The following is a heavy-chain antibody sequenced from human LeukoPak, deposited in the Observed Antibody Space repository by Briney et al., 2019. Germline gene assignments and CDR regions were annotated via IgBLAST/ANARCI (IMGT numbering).Heavy chain of an antibody. CDR3: AKASWVSSADAVS. CDR1: GFTFSSYA. V-gene: IGHV3-23*01. Sequence: QPGGSLTLSCAASGFTFSSYAMSWVREAPARGLEWVSSLRGNGDTFYADSVKGRFTLSRDDSRNTVYLQLNDLRVEDTAVYYCAKASWVSSADAVSWGQGTVVTASS. CDR2: LRGNGDT. D-gene: IGHD3-16*01. J-gene: IGHJ4*02.